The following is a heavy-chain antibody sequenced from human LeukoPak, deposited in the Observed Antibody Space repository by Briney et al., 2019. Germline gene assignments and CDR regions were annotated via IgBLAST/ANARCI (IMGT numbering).Heavy chain of an antibody. V-gene: IGHV3-23*01. J-gene: IGHJ4*02. CDR2: VSGGGDST. CDR3: AKTRRNFDWHPGISDY. Sequence: GGSLRLSCAASGFTFSSYAMSWVRQAPGKGLEWVSAVSGGGDSTYYADSVKGRFTISRDNSKSTLFLQMNSLRAEDTAVYYCAKTRRNFDWHPGISDYWGQGTLVTVSS. D-gene: IGHD3-9*01. CDR1: GFTFSSYA.